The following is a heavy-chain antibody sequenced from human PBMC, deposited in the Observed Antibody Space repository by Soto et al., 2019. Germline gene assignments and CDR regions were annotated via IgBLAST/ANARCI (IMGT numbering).Heavy chain of an antibody. Sequence: PGGSLRLSCAASGFTFSSYAMSWVRQAPGKGLEWVSAISGSGGSTYYADSAKGRFTISRDNSKNTLYLQMNSLRAEDMAVYYCASGGIAVAGPEGISDYWGQGTLVTVSS. D-gene: IGHD6-19*01. CDR3: ASGGIAVAGPEGISDY. CDR2: ISGSGGST. CDR1: GFTFSSYA. J-gene: IGHJ4*02. V-gene: IGHV3-23*01.